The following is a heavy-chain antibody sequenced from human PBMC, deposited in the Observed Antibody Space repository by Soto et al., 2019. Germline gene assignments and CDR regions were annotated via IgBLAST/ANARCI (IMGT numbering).Heavy chain of an antibody. D-gene: IGHD6-6*01. CDR1: GYSFTSYW. CDR2: IDPSDSYT. CDR3: ARVDSSSSPYFDY. Sequence: GESLKISCKGSGYSFTSYWISWVRQMPGKGLEWMGWIDPSDSYTNYSPSFQGHVTISADKSISTAYLQWSSLKASDTAMYYCARVDSSSSPYFDYWGQGTLVTVSS. J-gene: IGHJ4*02. V-gene: IGHV5-10-1*01.